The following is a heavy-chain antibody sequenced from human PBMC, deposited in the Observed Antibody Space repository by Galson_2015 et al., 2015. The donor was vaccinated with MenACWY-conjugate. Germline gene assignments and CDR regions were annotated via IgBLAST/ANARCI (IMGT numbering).Heavy chain of an antibody. Sequence: TLSLTCTVSGGSIISGDSYWSWIRQHPGKGLEWVGYIYYSGSAYYNPSLKGKFTMSVDTSKDQFSLKLNSVTAADSAVYYCARMLWSATCSVGGGFDPWGQGILVTVSS. V-gene: IGHV4-31*01. CDR1: GGSIISGDSY. D-gene: IGHD3-3*01. J-gene: IGHJ5*02. CDR3: ARMLWSATCSVGGGFDP. CDR2: IYYSGSA.